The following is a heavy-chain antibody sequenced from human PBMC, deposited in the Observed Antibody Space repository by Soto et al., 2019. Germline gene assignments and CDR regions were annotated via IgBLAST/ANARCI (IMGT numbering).Heavy chain of an antibody. V-gene: IGHV1-58*01. D-gene: IGHD2-21*02. CDR2: IIVGSGNT. CDR1: GFTFSNSA. CDR3: AAELYSRGDCCQFDY. Sequence: QVQVVQSGPEVRNPGTSVKVSCKTSGFTFSNSAVQWVRQARGQRLEWIGWIIVGSGNTNYLQSLQGRITITRDTSTGTAYMALSNLRSEDTAVDYCAAELYSRGDCCQFDYWGQGALVTVSA. J-gene: IGHJ4*02.